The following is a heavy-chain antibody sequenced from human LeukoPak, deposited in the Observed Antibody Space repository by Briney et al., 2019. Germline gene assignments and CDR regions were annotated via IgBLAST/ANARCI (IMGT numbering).Heavy chain of an antibody. D-gene: IGHD3-22*01. Sequence: GGSLRLSCAASGFTFSSYWMHWVRQAPGKWLVWVSRINSDGSSTSYADSVKGRFTISRDNAKNTLYLQMNSLRAEDTAVYYCAREYYYDSSGYFDYWGQGTLVTVSS. J-gene: IGHJ4*02. CDR1: GFTFSSYW. V-gene: IGHV3-74*01. CDR2: INSDGSST. CDR3: AREYYYDSSGYFDY.